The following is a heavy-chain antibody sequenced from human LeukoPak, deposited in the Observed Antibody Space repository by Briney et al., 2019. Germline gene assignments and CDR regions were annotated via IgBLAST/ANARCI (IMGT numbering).Heavy chain of an antibody. CDR1: GGSISSNTYY. J-gene: IGHJ4*02. CDR3: AREFNGSPDY. D-gene: IGHD6-25*01. V-gene: IGHV4-39*02. Sequence: SETLSLTCTVSGGSISSNTYYWSWIRPPPGQGLEWIGSIRYSGTTYYKPSLKSRVDLSVDTSKNQLLLNLRSVTAADTAMYYCAREFNGSPDYLGQGTLVTVSS. CDR2: IRYSGTT.